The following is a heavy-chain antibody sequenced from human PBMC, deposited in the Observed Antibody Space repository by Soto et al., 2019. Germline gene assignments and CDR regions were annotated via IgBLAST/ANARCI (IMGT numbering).Heavy chain of an antibody. V-gene: IGHV4-61*01. CDR2: MSHSGGT. Sequence: SETLSLTCAVYGGFVSSGNYYWSWIRQPPGKGLEWIGEMSHSGGTHFNPSLKSRVTISVDTSKNQFSLKMSSVTAADTALYYCARVERGTATTVVDALDIWAPGTMVTVSS. J-gene: IGHJ3*02. CDR1: GGFVSSGNYY. D-gene: IGHD1-1*01. CDR3: ARVERGTATTVVDALDI.